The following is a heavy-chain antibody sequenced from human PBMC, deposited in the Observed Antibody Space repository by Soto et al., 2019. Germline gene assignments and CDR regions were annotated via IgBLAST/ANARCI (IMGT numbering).Heavy chain of an antibody. CDR3: ARARKATYITGGFDS. Sequence: QVQLQESGPGLVKPSETLSLTCSVSGVSISDYYWSWIRQSPEKGLEYIAYSSYGGITNLNGALNGRVTMSIDTSKNQFSLRATSLTAAYTAVYYCARARKATYITGGFDSWGQGTLVTVSS. V-gene: IGHV4-59*01. D-gene: IGHD3-3*01. J-gene: IGHJ4*02. CDR1: GVSISDYY. CDR2: SSYGGIT.